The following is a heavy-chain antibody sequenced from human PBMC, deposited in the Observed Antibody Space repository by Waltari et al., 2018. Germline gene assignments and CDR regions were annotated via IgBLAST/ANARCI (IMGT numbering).Heavy chain of an antibody. J-gene: IGHJ4*02. CDR1: GFIFSSFA. CDR3: TKMRRNLPRDIIDN. Sequence: EVQLLESGGCLVQGVGSLRRSCAVSGFIFSSFARSWVRHTPGKGLEWVAGTSASSGSTYYADSVQGRFTISRDNSKKRVFLQMNSLRAEDTATYYCTKMRRNLPRDIIDNWGQGTQVIIAS. CDR2: TSASSGST. V-gene: IGHV3-23*01.